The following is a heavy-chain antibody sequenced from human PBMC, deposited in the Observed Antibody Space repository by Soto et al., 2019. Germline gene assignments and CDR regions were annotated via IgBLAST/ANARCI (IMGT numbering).Heavy chain of an antibody. D-gene: IGHD6-6*01. V-gene: IGHV3-23*01. J-gene: IGHJ6*02. CDR2: TRSNGEYT. CDR1: GFTFSNYA. Sequence: GGSLRLSCAGSGFTFSNYAMTWVRQAPGKGLEWVSTTRSNGEYTYYADSVKGRFTVSRDNSQNALFLEMSSLRAEDTAVYYCAKESMSVAVSASRVYRMDVWGQGTKVTVYS. CDR3: AKESMSVAVSASRVYRMDV.